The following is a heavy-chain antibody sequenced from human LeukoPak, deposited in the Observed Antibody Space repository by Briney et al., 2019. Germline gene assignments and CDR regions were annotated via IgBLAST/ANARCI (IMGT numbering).Heavy chain of an antibody. CDR3: ATGYWSSTSCYYFDY. Sequence: GGSLRLSCAASGFTFSNAWMSWVRQAPGKGLEWVGRIKSKTEGGTTDYAAPVKGRFIISRDDSQNTLYLQMNSLKTADTAVYYCATGYWSSTSCYYFDYWGQGTLVTVSS. CDR2: IKSKTEGGTT. J-gene: IGHJ4*02. D-gene: IGHD2-2*01. CDR1: GFTFSNAW. V-gene: IGHV3-15*01.